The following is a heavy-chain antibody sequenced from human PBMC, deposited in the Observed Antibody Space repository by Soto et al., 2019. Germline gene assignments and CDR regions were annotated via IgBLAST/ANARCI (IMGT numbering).Heavy chain of an antibody. CDR3: ARVHYEAEFQKHFDY. V-gene: IGHV1-69*13. J-gene: IGHJ4*02. Sequence: SVKVSCKASGGTFSSYAISWVRQAPGQGLEWMGGIIPIFGTANYAQKFQGRVTITADESTSTAYMELSSLRSEDTAVYYCARVHYEAEFQKHFDYWGQGTLVTVS. CDR1: GGTFSSYA. D-gene: IGHD3-16*01. CDR2: IIPIFGTA.